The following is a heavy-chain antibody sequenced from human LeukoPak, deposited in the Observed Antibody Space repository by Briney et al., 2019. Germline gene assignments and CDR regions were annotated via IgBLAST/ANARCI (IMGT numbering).Heavy chain of an antibody. Sequence: GASVKVSCKASEYTFTSYDINWVRQATGQGLEWMGWMNPKSGNTGYAQKFQGRVTLTRNTSISTAYMELSSLRSEDTAVYYCARRTGTTALDYWGQGTLVTVSS. CDR2: MNPKSGNT. CDR1: EYTFTSYD. D-gene: IGHD1-1*01. V-gene: IGHV1-8*01. J-gene: IGHJ4*02. CDR3: ARRTGTTALDY.